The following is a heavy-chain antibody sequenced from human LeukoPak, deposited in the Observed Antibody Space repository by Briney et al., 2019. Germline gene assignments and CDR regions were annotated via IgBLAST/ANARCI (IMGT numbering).Heavy chain of an antibody. CDR1: GISFSSYW. J-gene: IGHJ4*02. V-gene: IGHV3-7*01. CDR2: IKYDGTHK. CDR3: ASSHDSSGND. D-gene: IGHD3-22*01. Sequence: GGSLRLSCVASGISFSSYWMAWVRQAPGKGLEWVANIKYDGTHKFYTDSVKGRFTISRDNAKNSLFLEMNSLRADDTAVYFCASSHDSSGNDWGQGTLVTVSS.